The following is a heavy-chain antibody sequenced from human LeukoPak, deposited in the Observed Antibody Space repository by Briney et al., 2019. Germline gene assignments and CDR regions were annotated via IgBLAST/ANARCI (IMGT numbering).Heavy chain of an antibody. V-gene: IGHV3-53*01. CDR1: GFSFSNHS. CDR3: ARRAGDYSHPYDY. Sequence: GGSLRLSCAASGFSFSNHSMNWVRQAPGKGLEWVSFIYSGGSTHYSDSVKGRFTISRDNSKNTLYLQMNSLRAEDTAVYYCARRAGDYSHPYDYWGQGTLVTVSS. D-gene: IGHD3-22*01. J-gene: IGHJ4*02. CDR2: IYSGGST.